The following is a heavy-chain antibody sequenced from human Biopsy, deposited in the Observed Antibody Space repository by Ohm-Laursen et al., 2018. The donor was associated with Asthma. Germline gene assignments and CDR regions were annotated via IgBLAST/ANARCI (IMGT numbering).Heavy chain of an antibody. CDR1: GGFLSSGPYY. V-gene: IGHV4-31*03. D-gene: IGHD2-8*01. CDR2: INYSGST. J-gene: IGHJ5*01. CDR3: ARDLSGYCTSSACYGFDS. Sequence: SQTLSLTCTVSGGFLSSGPYYWSWVRQHPGKGLEWIGYINYSGSTFYSPSLESRVTVSVDTSKNQFSLKLSSVTAADTAVYYCARDLSGYCTSSACYGFDSWGQGTLVTVSS.